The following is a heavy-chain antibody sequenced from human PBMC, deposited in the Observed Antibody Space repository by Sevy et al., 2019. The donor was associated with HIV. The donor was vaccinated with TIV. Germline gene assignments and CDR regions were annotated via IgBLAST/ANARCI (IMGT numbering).Heavy chain of an antibody. CDR3: ARLTITMVRGVIIDY. J-gene: IGHJ4*02. Sequence: ASVKVSCKASGGTFSSYAISWVRQAPGQGLEWMGGVIPIFGTANYEQKFQGRVTITADESTSTAYMELSSLRSEDTAMYYCARLTITMVRGVIIDYWGQGTLVTVSS. CDR1: GGTFSSYA. D-gene: IGHD3-10*01. V-gene: IGHV1-69*13. CDR2: VIPIFGTA.